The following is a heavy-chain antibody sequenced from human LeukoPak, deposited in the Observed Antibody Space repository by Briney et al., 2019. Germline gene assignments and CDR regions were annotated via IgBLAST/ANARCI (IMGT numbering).Heavy chain of an antibody. Sequence: GGSLRLSCAASGLTFSSYGMSWVRQAPGKGLEWVSTITGTGGTTYYADSVKGRFTISRDNSMDTLYLQMNSLRAEDTAVYYCAKRGYYYDSSAYYYFDHWGQGTLVTVSS. V-gene: IGHV3-23*01. CDR2: ITGTGGTT. D-gene: IGHD3-22*01. CDR1: GLTFSSYG. J-gene: IGHJ4*02. CDR3: AKRGYYYDSSAYYYFDH.